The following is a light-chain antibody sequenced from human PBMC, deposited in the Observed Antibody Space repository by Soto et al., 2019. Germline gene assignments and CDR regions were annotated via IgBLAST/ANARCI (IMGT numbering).Light chain of an antibody. CDR1: SSENGLYTF. V-gene: IGLV2-14*03. Sequence: ALTQPASVSGSPGQSITIPCTGSSSENGLYTFVSWYQQHPGKAPKLLIYDVSYRPSGISDRFSGSKSGNTASLTISGIQPEDEADYYCSSYGATSTLFGGGTKLTVL. J-gene: IGLJ2*01. CDR3: SSYGATSTL. CDR2: DVS.